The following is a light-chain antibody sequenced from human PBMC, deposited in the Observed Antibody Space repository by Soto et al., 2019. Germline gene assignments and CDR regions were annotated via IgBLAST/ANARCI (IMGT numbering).Light chain of an antibody. CDR3: QQTFGIFPWT. J-gene: IGKJ1*01. Sequence: DIQMTQSPSSLSASVGDRVTITCRASQSIRDYLYWSQHKPGMAPQVLIYAASNLQSGVSSRFSGSGSGTDFTLTITSLQPEDFATYYCQQTFGIFPWTFGQGTKVEIK. CDR2: AAS. CDR1: QSIRDY. V-gene: IGKV1-39*01.